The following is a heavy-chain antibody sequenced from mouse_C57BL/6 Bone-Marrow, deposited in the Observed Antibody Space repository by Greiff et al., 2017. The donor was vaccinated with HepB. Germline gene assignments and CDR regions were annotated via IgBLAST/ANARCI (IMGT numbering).Heavy chain of an antibody. CDR3: ARGGFITTVVDYFDY. CDR2: ISSGSSTI. CDR1: GFTFSDYG. D-gene: IGHD1-1*01. Sequence: EVQLVESGGGLVKPGGSLKLSCAASGFTFSDYGMHWVRQAPEKGLEWVAYISSGSSTIYYAETVKGRFTISRDNAKNTLFLQMTSLRSDDTAMYYCARGGFITTVVDYFDYWGQGTTLTVSS. J-gene: IGHJ2*01. V-gene: IGHV5-17*01.